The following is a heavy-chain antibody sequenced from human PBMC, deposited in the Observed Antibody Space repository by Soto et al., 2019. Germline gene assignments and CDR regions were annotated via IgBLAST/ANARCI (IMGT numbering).Heavy chain of an antibody. D-gene: IGHD2-15*01. Sequence: EVQLVESGGGLVKPGGALRLSCTASGFTFSNGWMSWVRQAPGKGLEWVGRIKSKTDGGTTDYAAPVKGRFTISRDDSKNTLYLQMNHLKTEGTAVDYCNTEGPGYCSGGSCQAFDYWGQGTLVTVSS. J-gene: IGHJ4*02. V-gene: IGHV3-15*01. CDR3: NTEGPGYCSGGSCQAFDY. CDR2: IKSKTDGGTT. CDR1: GFTFSNGW.